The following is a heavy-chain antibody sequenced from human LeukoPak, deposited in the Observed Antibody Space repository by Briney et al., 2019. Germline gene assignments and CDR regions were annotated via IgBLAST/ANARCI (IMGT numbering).Heavy chain of an antibody. Sequence: SEALSLTCTVSGGSISNYYWSWIRQPPGKGLEWIGYIYYSGSTNYNPSLKSRVTISVDTSKNQFSLKLSSVTAADTAVYYCARGYGDYDFDYWGQGTLVTVSS. V-gene: IGHV4-59*01. CDR2: IYYSGST. CDR3: ARGYGDYDFDY. D-gene: IGHD4-17*01. CDR1: GGSISNYY. J-gene: IGHJ4*02.